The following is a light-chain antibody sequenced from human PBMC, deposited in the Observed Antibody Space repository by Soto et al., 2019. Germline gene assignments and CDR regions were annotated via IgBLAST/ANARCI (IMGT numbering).Light chain of an antibody. J-gene: IGKJ1*01. CDR3: QHYNSYSEA. CDR2: KAS. Sequence: DIQLTQSPAFLSASVGDRLTITCRASQSISSWLAWYQQKPGKAPKLLIYKASTLKSGVPSRFSGSGSGTEFTLTISSLQPDDFATYYCQHYNSYSEAFGQGTKV. CDR1: QSISSW. V-gene: IGKV1-5*03.